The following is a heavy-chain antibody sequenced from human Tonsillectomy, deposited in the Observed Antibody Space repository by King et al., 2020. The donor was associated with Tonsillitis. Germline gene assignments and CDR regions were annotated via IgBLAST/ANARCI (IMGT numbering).Heavy chain of an antibody. CDR2: INAGNGNT. D-gene: IGHD3-22*01. J-gene: IGHJ3*02. V-gene: IGHV1-3*01. Sequence: QLVQSGAEVKKPGASVRVSCKASGYTFINFPMHWLRQAPGQRLEWMGWINAGNGNTKYSQKFQGRVTFTRDTSASTTYMELGSLRSEDTAVYYCARDRGLITMIVVVRTDAFDIWGQGTMVTVSS. CDR1: GYTFINFP. CDR3: ARDRGLITMIVVVRTDAFDI.